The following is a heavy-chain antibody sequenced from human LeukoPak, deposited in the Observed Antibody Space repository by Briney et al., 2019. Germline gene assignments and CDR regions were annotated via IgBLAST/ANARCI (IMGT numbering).Heavy chain of an antibody. D-gene: IGHD6-13*01. CDR2: ISSSSRYI. J-gene: IGHJ6*02. CDR3: ARDDSSSWPFLYYYYGMDV. V-gene: IGHV3-21*01. Sequence: PGGSLRLSCAASGFTFSSYSMNWVRQAPGKGLEWVSSISSSSRYIYYADSVKGRFTISRDNAKNSLYLQMNSLRAEDTAVYYCARDDSSSWPFLYYYYGMDVWGQGTTVTVSS. CDR1: GFTFSSYS.